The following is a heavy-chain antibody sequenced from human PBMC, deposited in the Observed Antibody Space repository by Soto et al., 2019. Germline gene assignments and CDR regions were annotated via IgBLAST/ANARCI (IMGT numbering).Heavy chain of an antibody. CDR2: IKSKTYGETT. Sequence: PGGSLRLSCAASGFIFNNAWMNWVRQAPGKGLEWVGRIKSKTYGETTDYAAPVKGRFTISRDDSKNTLYLQMNSLKTEDTAVYYFSKDPNSSGWPYWGQGTLVTVSS. V-gene: IGHV3-15*07. CDR3: SKDPNSSGWPY. D-gene: IGHD6-19*01. J-gene: IGHJ4*02. CDR1: GFIFNNAW.